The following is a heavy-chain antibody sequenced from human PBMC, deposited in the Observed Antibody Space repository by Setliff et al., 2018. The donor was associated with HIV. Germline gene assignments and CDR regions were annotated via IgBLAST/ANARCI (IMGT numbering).Heavy chain of an antibody. CDR3: ARARDIAVAGYFDY. V-gene: IGHV4-39*01. Sequence: SETLSLTCTVSGGSISSSSYYWGWIRQPPGKGLEWIGSIYYSGSTYYNPSLKSRVTISVDTSKNQFSLNLSSVTAADTAVYYCARARDIAVAGYFDYWGQGTLVTVSS. J-gene: IGHJ4*02. CDR2: IYYSGST. D-gene: IGHD6-19*01. CDR1: GGSISSSSYY.